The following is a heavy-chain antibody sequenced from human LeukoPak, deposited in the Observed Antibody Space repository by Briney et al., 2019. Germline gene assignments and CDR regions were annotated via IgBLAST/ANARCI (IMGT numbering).Heavy chain of an antibody. CDR1: GYSISSGYY. D-gene: IGHD1-1*01. J-gene: IGHJ4*02. CDR2: IYHSGST. Sequence: SETLSLTCTVSGYSISSGYYWGWIRQPPGKGLEWIGNIYHSGSTFYNPSLKSRVTISVDTSKNQFSLKLSSVTAADTALYYCARCVTTRVVQSRCYFDYWGQGTLVTVSS. CDR3: ARCVTTRVVQSRCYFDY. V-gene: IGHV4-38-2*02.